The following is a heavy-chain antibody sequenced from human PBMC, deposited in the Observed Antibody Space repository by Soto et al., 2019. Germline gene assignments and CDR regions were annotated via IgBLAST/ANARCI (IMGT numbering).Heavy chain of an antibody. CDR3: AKARGGCRNYCMYV. V-gene: IGHV3-30*18. Sequence: QVKLVESGGGVVQPGRSLRLSCVASGFTFSRYAMHWVRQAPGKGLEWVAVISDDGRNEYYAESVKGRFTISRDNAKNTLYIQMNSLIAEDKAVYYRAKARGGCRNYCMYVWGQGTTVTVSS. CDR2: ISDDGRNE. CDR1: GFTFSRYA. D-gene: IGHD6-19*01. J-gene: IGHJ6*02.